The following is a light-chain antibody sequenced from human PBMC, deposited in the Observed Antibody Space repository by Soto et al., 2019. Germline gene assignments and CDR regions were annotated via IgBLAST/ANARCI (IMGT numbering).Light chain of an antibody. Sequence: QSVLTQPPSVSAAPGKKVTISCSGSSSNIGGNSVSWYQQLPGTAPKLLIYDDNKRPSGIPDRFSGSKSGTSSTLGITGFQTGDEADYYCGSWDSSLSAYVFGTGPKVTVL. CDR2: DDN. J-gene: IGLJ1*01. CDR1: SSNIGGNS. CDR3: GSWDSSLSAYV. V-gene: IGLV1-51*01.